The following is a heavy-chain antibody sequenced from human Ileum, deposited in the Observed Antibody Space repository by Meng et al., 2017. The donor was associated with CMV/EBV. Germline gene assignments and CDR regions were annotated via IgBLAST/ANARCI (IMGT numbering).Heavy chain of an antibody. Sequence: VSCKPSRYTFTCYDINWVRQAAGQGLEWMGWMNPNSGNTGYAQKFQGRVTITRNTSISTAYMELSSLRSEDTAVYYCATGSGYSFDYWGQGTLVTVSS. CDR3: ATGSGYSFDY. D-gene: IGHD3-3*01. J-gene: IGHJ4*02. CDR2: MNPNSGNT. V-gene: IGHV1-8*03. CDR1: RYTFTCYD.